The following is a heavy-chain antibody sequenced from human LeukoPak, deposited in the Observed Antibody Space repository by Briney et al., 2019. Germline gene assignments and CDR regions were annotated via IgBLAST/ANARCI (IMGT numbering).Heavy chain of an antibody. Sequence: PGRSLRLSCAASGFTFSRYGMHWVRQTPGKGLEWVAVISYDASNKYYADSVKGRFTISRDNSKNTLYLQMNSLRAEDTAVYYCARDSFGSSGWTRSLDYWGQGTLVTVSS. CDR1: GFTFSRYG. CDR2: ISYDASNK. V-gene: IGHV3-30*03. J-gene: IGHJ4*02. D-gene: IGHD6-19*01. CDR3: ARDSFGSSGWTRSLDY.